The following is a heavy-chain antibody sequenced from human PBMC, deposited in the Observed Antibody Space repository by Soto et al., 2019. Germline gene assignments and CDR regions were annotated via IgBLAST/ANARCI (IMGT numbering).Heavy chain of an antibody. Sequence: PSDTLSLTCTVSGGSISISSYYWGWILQPPGKGLEWIGSIYYSGSTYYNPSLKSRVTISVDTSKNQFSLKLSSVTAADTAVYYCARLYYDFWSGYPRVYGTDVWGQGTTVTVSS. D-gene: IGHD3-3*01. CDR3: ARLYYDFWSGYPRVYGTDV. CDR1: GGSISISSYY. CDR2: IYYSGST. V-gene: IGHV4-39*01. J-gene: IGHJ6*02.